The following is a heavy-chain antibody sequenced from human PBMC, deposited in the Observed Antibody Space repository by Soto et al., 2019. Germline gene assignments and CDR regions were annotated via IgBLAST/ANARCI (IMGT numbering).Heavy chain of an antibody. CDR3: ARDHPAYYDILTGYSGPYYGMDV. CDR2: IVAGNGNT. V-gene: IGHV1-58*01. CDR1: GFTFTSSA. D-gene: IGHD3-9*01. J-gene: IGHJ6*02. Sequence: GASVKVSCKASGFTFTSSAVQWVRQARGQRLEWIGWIVAGNGNTNYAQKFQERVTMTRDMSTSTAYMELSRLRSDDTAVYYCARDHPAYYDILTGYSGPYYGMDVWGQGTTVTVSS.